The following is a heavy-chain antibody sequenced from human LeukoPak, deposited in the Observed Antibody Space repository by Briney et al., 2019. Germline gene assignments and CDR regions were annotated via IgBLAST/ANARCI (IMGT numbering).Heavy chain of an antibody. CDR1: GFNVSSNY. V-gene: IGHV3-53*01. D-gene: IGHD3-10*01. CDR3: ARNYGLGSYYNVGFAY. J-gene: IGHJ4*02. CDR2: IYTGGQT. Sequence: GGSLRLSCAVSGFNVSSNYMSWVGQAPGKGLECVSVIYTGGQTYYAESVKGRFTISRENSKNTLYLQMNSLRAEDTAVYYCARNYGLGSYYNVGFAYWGQGTLVTVSS.